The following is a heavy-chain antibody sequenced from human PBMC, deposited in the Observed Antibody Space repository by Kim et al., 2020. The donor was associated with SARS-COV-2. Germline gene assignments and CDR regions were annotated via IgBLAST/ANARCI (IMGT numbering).Heavy chain of an antibody. CDR1: GFTFSNAW. CDR3: ITGLHEWLSKHS. D-gene: IGHD5-12*01. CDR2: VKSKTDGGTT. Sequence: GGSLRLSCAASGFTFSNAWMSWVRQAPGKGLEWVGRVKSKTDGGTTDYAAPVKGRFTISRDDSENTLYLQMNSLKTEDTAVYYCITGLHEWLSKHSWGQGTLVTVSS. V-gene: IGHV3-15*01. J-gene: IGHJ4*02.